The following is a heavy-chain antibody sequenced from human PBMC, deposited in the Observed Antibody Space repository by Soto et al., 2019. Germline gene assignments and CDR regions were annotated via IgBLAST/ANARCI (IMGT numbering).Heavy chain of an antibody. V-gene: IGHV1-46*01. CDR1: GDTFTNYN. Sequence: QVHLVQSGAEVKRPGASVKVSCKASGDTFTNYNMNWVRQAPGQGLEWMGIINPSGSSATYAQKFQGRVTLTRDTSTSTVYMELSSLRSEDTAVYYCATDGGGLLYFFDSWGQGTLVTVSS. CDR3: ATDGGGLLYFFDS. D-gene: IGHD2-15*01. CDR2: INPSGSSA. J-gene: IGHJ4*02.